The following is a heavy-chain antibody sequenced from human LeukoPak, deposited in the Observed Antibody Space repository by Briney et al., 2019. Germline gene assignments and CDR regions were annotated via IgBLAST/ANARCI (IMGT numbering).Heavy chain of an antibody. Sequence: GGSLRLSCAASGFTFSSYWMSWVRQAPGKGLEWVANIKQDGSEKHYVDSVEGRFTISRDNAKNSLYLQMNSLKAEDTAVYYCAKDPLLWFGEHPHTEIWFDPWGQGTLVTVSS. J-gene: IGHJ5*02. CDR3: AKDPLLWFGEHPHTEIWFDP. D-gene: IGHD3-10*01. CDR1: GFTFSSYW. CDR2: IKQDGSEK. V-gene: IGHV3-7*03.